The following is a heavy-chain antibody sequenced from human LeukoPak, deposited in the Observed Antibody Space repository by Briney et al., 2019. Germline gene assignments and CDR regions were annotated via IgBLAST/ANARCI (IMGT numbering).Heavy chain of an antibody. J-gene: IGHJ4*02. CDR1: GGSFSGYY. CDR3: ARGVGYSYGYRAARFDY. V-gene: IGHV4-34*01. D-gene: IGHD5-18*01. Sequence: SETLSLTCAVYGGSFSGYYWSWIRQPPGKGLEWIGEINHSGSTNYNPSLKSRVTISVDTSKNQFSLKLSSVTAADTAVYYCARGVGYSYGYRAARFDYWGQGTLVTVSS. CDR2: INHSGST.